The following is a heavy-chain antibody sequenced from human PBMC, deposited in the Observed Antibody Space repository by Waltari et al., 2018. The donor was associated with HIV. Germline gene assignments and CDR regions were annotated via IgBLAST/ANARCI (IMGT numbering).Heavy chain of an antibody. Sequence: QVQLVQSGAEVKKPGASVKVSCKASGYTFTSYGISWVRQAPGQGLEWMGWISAYTGNTNYAQKLQGRVTMTTDTSTRTAYMERRSLRSDDTAVYYCARDPGGIQLWLLASYYYGMDVWGQGTTVTVSS. CDR3: ARDPGGIQLWLLASYYYGMDV. CDR1: GYTFTSYG. D-gene: IGHD5-18*01. CDR2: ISAYTGNT. V-gene: IGHV1-18*01. J-gene: IGHJ6*02.